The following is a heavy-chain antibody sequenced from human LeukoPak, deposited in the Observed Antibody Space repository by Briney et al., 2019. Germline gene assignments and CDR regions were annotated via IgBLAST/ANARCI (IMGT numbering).Heavy chain of an antibody. J-gene: IGHJ4*02. CDR1: GFPVSSNY. D-gene: IGHD2-15*01. V-gene: IGHV3-53*01. CDR2: IYSGGST. Sequence: QPGGSLRLSCAASGFPVSSNYMNWVRQAPGKGLEWVSVIYSGGSTYYGDSVKGRFTISRDNSKNTLYLQMNSLRAEDTAVYYCASSRYCSGGSCYFDYWGQGTLVTVSS. CDR3: ASSRYCSGGSCYFDY.